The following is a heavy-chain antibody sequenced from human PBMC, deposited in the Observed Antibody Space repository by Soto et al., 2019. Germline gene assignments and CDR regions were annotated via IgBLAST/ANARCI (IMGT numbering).Heavy chain of an antibody. V-gene: IGHV3-30*18. J-gene: IGHJ4*02. CDR2: ISYDGNNK. Sequence: QVQLVESGGGVVQPGRSLRLSCAASGFTFSTYGMHWVRQAPGKGLEWVAVISYDGNNKYYADSVKGRFTIARDNSKNTLFLQMDSLRAEDTAVYYCAKDHLPSTVTTLGYWGQGTLVTVSS. CDR1: GFTFSTYG. CDR3: AKDHLPSTVTTLGY. D-gene: IGHD4-17*01.